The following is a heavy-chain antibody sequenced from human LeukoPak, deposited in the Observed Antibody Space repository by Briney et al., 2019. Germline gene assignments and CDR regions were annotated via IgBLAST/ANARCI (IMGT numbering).Heavy chain of an antibody. J-gene: IGHJ4*02. CDR1: GGSITSGDYF. V-gene: IGHV4-30-4*08. CDR3: AREYVGYYFDY. CDR2: IYYSGST. D-gene: IGHD3-22*01. Sequence: SETLSLTCTVPGGSITSGDYFWTWIRQPPGKGLEWIGYIYYSGSTYYNPSLKSRVTISVDTSKNQFSLKLSSVTAADTAVYYCAREYVGYYFDYWGQGTLVTVSS.